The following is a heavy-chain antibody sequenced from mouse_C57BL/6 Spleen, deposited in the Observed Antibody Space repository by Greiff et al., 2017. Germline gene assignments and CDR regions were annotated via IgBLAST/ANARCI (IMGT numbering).Heavy chain of an antibody. CDR3: ARGNSAWFAY. CDR2: ISDGGSYT. J-gene: IGHJ3*01. Sequence: VQLKESGGGLVKPGGSLKLSCAASGFTFSSYAMSWVRQTPEKRLEWVATISDGGSYTYYPDNVKGRFTISRDNAKNNLYLQMSHLKSEDTAMXYCARGNSAWFAYGGQGSLGTVAA. V-gene: IGHV5-4*01. CDR1: GFTFSSYA.